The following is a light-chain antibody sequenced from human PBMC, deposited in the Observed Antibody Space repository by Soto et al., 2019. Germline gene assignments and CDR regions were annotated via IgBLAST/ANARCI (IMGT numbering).Light chain of an antibody. CDR2: EVS. V-gene: IGLV2-14*01. CDR3: SSYTSSSTLEDV. J-gene: IGLJ1*01. Sequence: QSALTQPASVSGSPGKSITISCTGTSSDVGGYNYVSWYQQHPGKAPKLMIYEVSNRPSGVSNRFSGSKSGNTASLTISGLQAEDEADYYCSSYTSSSTLEDVFGTGTKLTVL. CDR1: SSDVGGYNY.